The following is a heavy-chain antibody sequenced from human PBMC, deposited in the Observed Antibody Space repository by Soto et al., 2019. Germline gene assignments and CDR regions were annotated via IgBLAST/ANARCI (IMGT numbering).Heavy chain of an antibody. Sequence: QVQLVQSGAEVKKPGSSVKVSCKASGGTFSSYAISWVQQAPGQGLEWMGGIIPIFGTANYAQKFQGRVTITADESTSTAYMELSSLRSEDTAVYYCASLEGSGWKFPFDYWGQGTLVTVSS. CDR3: ASLEGSGWKFPFDY. CDR2: IIPIFGTA. D-gene: IGHD6-19*01. V-gene: IGHV1-69*01. J-gene: IGHJ4*02. CDR1: GGTFSSYA.